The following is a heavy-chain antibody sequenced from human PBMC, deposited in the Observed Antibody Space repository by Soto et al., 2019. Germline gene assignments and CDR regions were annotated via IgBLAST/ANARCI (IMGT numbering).Heavy chain of an antibody. CDR1: GGSISSGGYS. J-gene: IGHJ4*02. V-gene: IGHV4-30-2*01. Sequence: SETLSLTCAVSGGSISSGGYSWSWIRQPPGKGLEWIGYIYHSGSTDYNPSLKSRVTISVDRSKNQFSLKLSSVTAEDTAVYYCTADLPTPIPQVDHWGQGTLVNVSS. CDR3: TADLPTPIPQVDH. D-gene: IGHD2-21*01. CDR2: IYHSGST.